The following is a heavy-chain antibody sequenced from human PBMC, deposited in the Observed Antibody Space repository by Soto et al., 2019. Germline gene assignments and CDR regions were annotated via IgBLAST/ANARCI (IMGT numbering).Heavy chain of an antibody. D-gene: IGHD3-3*01. CDR3: ARLWLLSHYMDV. CDR2: IIPILGIA. V-gene: IGHV1-69*02. J-gene: IGHJ6*03. Sequence: SVKVSCKASGGTFSSYTISWVRQAPGQGLEWMGRIIPILGIANYAQKFQGRVTITADKSTSTAYMELSSLRSEDTAVYYCARLWLLSHYMDVWGKGTTVTVSS. CDR1: GGTFSSYT.